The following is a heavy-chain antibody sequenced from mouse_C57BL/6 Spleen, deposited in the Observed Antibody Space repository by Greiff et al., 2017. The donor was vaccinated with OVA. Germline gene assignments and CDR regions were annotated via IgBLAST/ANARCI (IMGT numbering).Heavy chain of an antibody. J-gene: IGHJ3*01. Sequence: EVQRVESGGGLVQPGGSMKLSCAASGFTFSDAWMDWVRQSPEKGLEWVAEIRNKANNHATYYAESVKGRFTISRDDSKSSVYLQMNSLRAEDTGIYYCTRDDGYYVGFAYWGQGTLVAVSA. CDR3: TRDDGYYVGFAY. V-gene: IGHV6-6*01. D-gene: IGHD2-3*01. CDR1: GFTFSDAW. CDR2: IRNKANNHAT.